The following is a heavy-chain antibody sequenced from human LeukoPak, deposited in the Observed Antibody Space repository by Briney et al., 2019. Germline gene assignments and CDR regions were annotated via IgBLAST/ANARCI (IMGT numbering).Heavy chain of an antibody. CDR3: ARYTGGGVY. V-gene: IGHV3-74*01. J-gene: IGHJ4*02. D-gene: IGHD2-2*02. Sequence: PGGSLRLSCAVSGFTFSSGYMHWVRQPPGKGPVWVSRISSDGSNTIYADSVKGRFTISRDDARNTLYPQMNSLRDADTAVYYCARYTGGGVYWGQGTLVTVSS. CDR1: GFTFSSGY. CDR2: ISSDGSNT.